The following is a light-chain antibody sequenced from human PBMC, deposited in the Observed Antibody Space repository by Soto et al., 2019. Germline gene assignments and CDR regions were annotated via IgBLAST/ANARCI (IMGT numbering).Light chain of an antibody. CDR2: EVS. V-gene: IGLV2-14*01. CDR1: SSDVGGYNY. J-gene: IGLJ1*01. CDR3: SSYTGGTTPYV. Sequence: QSVLTQPASASGSPGQSITISCTGTSSDVGGYNYVSWYQHHPGKAPKLIIYEVSYRPSGVSNRFSSSKSGNTASLTISGVLEADEAAYYCSSYTGGTTPYVFGTGTKLTVL.